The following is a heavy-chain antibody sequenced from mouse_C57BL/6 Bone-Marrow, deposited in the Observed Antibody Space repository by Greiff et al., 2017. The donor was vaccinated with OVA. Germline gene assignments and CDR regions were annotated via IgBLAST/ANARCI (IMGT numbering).Heavy chain of an antibody. CDR3: ARYGPRVWFAY. CDR2: IDPSDSYT. Sequence: QVHVKQPGAELVKPGASVKLSCKASGYTFTSYWMQWVKQRPGQGLEWIGEIDPSDSYTNYNQKFKGKATLTVDTSSSTAYMQLSSLTSEDSAVYYCARYGPRVWFAYWGQGTLVTVSA. V-gene: IGHV1-50*01. J-gene: IGHJ3*01. D-gene: IGHD1-1*02. CDR1: GYTFTSYW.